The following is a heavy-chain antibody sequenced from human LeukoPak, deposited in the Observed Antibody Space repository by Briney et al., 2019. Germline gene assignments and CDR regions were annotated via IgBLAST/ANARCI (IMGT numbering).Heavy chain of an antibody. V-gene: IGHV4-4*07. J-gene: IGHJ1*01. CDR3: AGDDGGNSKYFHS. D-gene: IGHD4-23*01. CDR1: GGSINNYY. CDR2: LYTSGST. Sequence: PSETLSLTCTVSGGSINNYYWSWLRQPAGKGLEWLGRLYTSGSTTYNPSLKSRATMSVDTSKNQFSLKLSSVTAADTALYYCAGDDGGNSKYFHSWGQGTLVTVSS.